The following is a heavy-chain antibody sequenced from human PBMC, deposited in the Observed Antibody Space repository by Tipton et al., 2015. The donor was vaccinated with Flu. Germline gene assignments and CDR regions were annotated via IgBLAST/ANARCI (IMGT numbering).Heavy chain of an antibody. Sequence: TLSLTCAVYVGSFSGYYWSWIRQPPGKGLEWIGEINDSGSTHYNPSLKSRVTISVDTSKNQFSLKVISVTAADTAAYYCARRDYSNYVSDPKNWFDPWGQGTLVTVSS. CDR1: VGSFSGYY. D-gene: IGHD4-11*01. J-gene: IGHJ5*02. CDR3: ARRDYSNYVSDPKNWFDP. CDR2: INDSGST. V-gene: IGHV4-34*01.